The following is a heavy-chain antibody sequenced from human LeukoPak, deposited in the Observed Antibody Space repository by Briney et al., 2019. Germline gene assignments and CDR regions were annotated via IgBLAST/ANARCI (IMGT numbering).Heavy chain of an antibody. Sequence: GGSLRLSCAASGFTFSSYSMNWVRQAPGKGLEWVSYISSSSSTIYYADSVKGRFTISRDNAKNSLYLQMNSLRAEDTAVYYCARDGLAVVVPAAIWWFDPWGQGTLVTVSS. V-gene: IGHV3-48*01. CDR2: ISSSSSTI. CDR3: ARDGLAVVVPAAIWWFDP. D-gene: IGHD2-2*01. J-gene: IGHJ5*02. CDR1: GFTFSSYS.